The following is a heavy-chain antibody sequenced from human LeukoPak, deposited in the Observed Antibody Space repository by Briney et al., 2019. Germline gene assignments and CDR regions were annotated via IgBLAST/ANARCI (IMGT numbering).Heavy chain of an antibody. V-gene: IGHV1-2*02. J-gene: IGHJ6*03. D-gene: IGHD3-3*01. CDR2: INPNSGGT. Sequence: ASVKVSCKASGYAFTGYYMHWVRQAPGQGLEWMGWINPNSGGTNYAQKFQGRVTITRNTSISTAYMELSSLRSEDTAVYYCARLNDFWSGYYYYYYMDVWGKGTTVTVSS. CDR3: ARLNDFWSGYYYYYYMDV. CDR1: GYAFTGYY.